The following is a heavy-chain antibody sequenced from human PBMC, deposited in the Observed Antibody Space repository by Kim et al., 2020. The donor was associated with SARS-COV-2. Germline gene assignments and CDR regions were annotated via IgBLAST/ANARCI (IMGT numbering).Heavy chain of an antibody. Sequence: GGSLRLSCSAYGFTFSSYAMHWVRQAPGKGLEYVSGISTNGGSTYYADHVKDRFIISRDNSRNMPKLQMSRLRREDTADYYSVKERTSVWYNFDSWGQGTLVTVSS. CDR1: GFTFSSYA. CDR2: ISTNGGST. J-gene: IGHJ4*02. D-gene: IGHD6-19*01. V-gene: IGHV3-64D*06. CDR3: VKERTSVWYNFDS.